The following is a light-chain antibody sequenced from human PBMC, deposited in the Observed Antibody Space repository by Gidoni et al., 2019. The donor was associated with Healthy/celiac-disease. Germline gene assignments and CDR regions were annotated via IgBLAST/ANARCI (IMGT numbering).Light chain of an antibody. CDR2: AAS. J-gene: IGKJ1*01. V-gene: IGKV1-39*01. CDR1: QSISSY. CDR3: QQSYSTPRT. Sequence: DIQMTQSPSSLSASVGDRVTITCRASQSISSYLNWYQQKPGKAPKLLIYAASSLQSGVPSRFSVSGSGTDFTLPISSLQPEDFATYFCQQSYSTPRTFGQGTKVEIK.